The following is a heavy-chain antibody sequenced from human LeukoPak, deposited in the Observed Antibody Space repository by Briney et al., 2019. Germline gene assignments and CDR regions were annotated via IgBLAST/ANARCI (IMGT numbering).Heavy chain of an antibody. CDR1: GYTLTELS. V-gene: IGHV1-24*01. D-gene: IGHD1-26*01. CDR3: ATDPFSGSYPDY. Sequence: GASVKFACKVSGYTLTELSMHWVRQAPGKGLEWMGGFDPEEGETIYAQKFQGRVTMTEDTSTDTAYMELSSLRSEDTAVYYCATDPFSGSYPDYWGQGTLVTVSS. J-gene: IGHJ4*02. CDR2: FDPEEGET.